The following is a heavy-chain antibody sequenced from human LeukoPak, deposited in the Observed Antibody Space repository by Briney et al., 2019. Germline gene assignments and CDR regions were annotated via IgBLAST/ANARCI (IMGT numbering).Heavy chain of an antibody. J-gene: IGHJ4*02. CDR2: ISGDGGTT. D-gene: IGHD7-27*01. CDR1: GFTFDDYV. V-gene: IGHV3-43*02. CDR3: ARDIRDWGSFDY. Sequence: PGGSLRLSCAVSGFTFDDYVIHWVRQAAGKGLEWVSLISGDGGTTYYADSVKGRFTLSRDNSKNSLYLEMISLRTEDTALYFCARDIRDWGSFDYWGQGTLVTVSS.